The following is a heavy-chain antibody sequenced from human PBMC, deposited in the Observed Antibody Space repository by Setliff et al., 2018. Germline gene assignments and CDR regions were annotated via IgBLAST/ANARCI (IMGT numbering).Heavy chain of an antibody. CDR2: IGHTGST. V-gene: IGHV4-38-2*02. D-gene: IGHD1-26*01. Sequence: PSETLSLTCTVSGYSISSGYIWGWIRQPPGKGLEWVGDIGHTGSTNYNPSLKSRLTISMDTSKNQFSLKVPSVTAADTAVYYCARSFSRSGKFLLDYWGQGALVTVSS. CDR1: GYSISSGYI. CDR3: ARSFSRSGKFLLDY. J-gene: IGHJ4*02.